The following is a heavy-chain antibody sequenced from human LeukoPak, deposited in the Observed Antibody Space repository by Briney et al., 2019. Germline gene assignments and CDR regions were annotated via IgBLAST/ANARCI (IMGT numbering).Heavy chain of an antibody. CDR3: ANTDIAAAGTVAFDI. CDR2: ISYDGSNK. CDR1: GFTFSSYA. J-gene: IGHJ3*02. V-gene: IGHV3-30-3*01. Sequence: PGGSLRLSCAASGFTFSSYAMPWVRQAPGKGLEWVAVISYDGSNKYYADSVKGRFTISRDNSKNTLYLQMNSLRAEDTAVYYCANTDIAAAGTVAFDIWGQGTMVTVSS. D-gene: IGHD6-13*01.